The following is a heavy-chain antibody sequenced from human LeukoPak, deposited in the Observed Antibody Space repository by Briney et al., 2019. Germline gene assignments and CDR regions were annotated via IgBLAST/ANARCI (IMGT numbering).Heavy chain of an antibody. CDR3: ARCERADGYAFDI. CDR2: IYSGGST. Sequence: GGSLRLSCAASGFTVSSNYMSWVRQAPGKGLEWVSVIYSGGSTYYADSVKGRFTISRDNSKNTLYLQMNSLRAEDTAVYYCARCERADGYAFDIWGQGTMVTVSS. D-gene: IGHD5-24*01. V-gene: IGHV3-53*01. J-gene: IGHJ3*02. CDR1: GFTVSSNY.